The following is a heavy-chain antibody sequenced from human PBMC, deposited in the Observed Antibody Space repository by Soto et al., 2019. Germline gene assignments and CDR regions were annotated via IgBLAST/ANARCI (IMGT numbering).Heavy chain of an antibody. CDR2: IRSKAYGGTT. CDR1: GFTFGDYA. D-gene: IGHD5-18*01. V-gene: IGHV3-49*03. J-gene: IGHJ4*02. Sequence: PGGSLRLSCTASGFTFGDYAMSWFRQAPGKGLEWVGFIRSKAYGGTTEYAASVKGRFTISRDDSNSIAYLQMNSLKTEDTAVYYCTRDFTDSYGYQLYYFDYWGQGTLVTVPS. CDR3: TRDFTDSYGYQLYYFDY.